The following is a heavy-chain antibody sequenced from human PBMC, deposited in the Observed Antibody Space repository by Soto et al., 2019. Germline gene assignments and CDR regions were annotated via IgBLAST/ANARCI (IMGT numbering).Heavy chain of an antibody. CDR1: GGSISSGDYY. Sequence: QVQLQESGPGLVKPSQTLSLTCTVSGGSISSGDYYWSWIRQHPGKGLEWIGYSYYSGSTYYNPSLARRGTISVDTSKNQFSLKLSSVTAADTAVYYCARWWSGSRQGFDPWCQGTLVTVSS. D-gene: IGHD3-3*01. CDR2: SYYSGST. J-gene: IGHJ5*02. CDR3: ARWWSGSRQGFDP. V-gene: IGHV4-31*03.